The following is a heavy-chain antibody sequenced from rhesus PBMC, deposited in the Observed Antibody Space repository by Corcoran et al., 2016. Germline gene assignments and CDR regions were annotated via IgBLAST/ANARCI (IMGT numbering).Heavy chain of an antibody. CDR1: GGAISGNY. D-gene: IGHD4-17*01. J-gene: IGHJ5-1*01. CDR2: INGNSGTT. CDR3: VRHPEHANFEYRFPV. V-gene: IGHV4-160*01. Sequence: QVQLQESGPGLVKASETLTLTCAVSGGAISGNYWSWIRQPPGQGREWIGQINGNSGTTDYKPSLKSRVTISKDTTKNQFSLKLTSVVAADTAVYYCVRHPEHANFEYRFPVWGAGVLVTVSS.